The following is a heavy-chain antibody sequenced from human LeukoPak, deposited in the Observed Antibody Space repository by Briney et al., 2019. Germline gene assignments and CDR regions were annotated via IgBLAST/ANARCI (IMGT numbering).Heavy chain of an antibody. CDR1: GFTFSSYG. Sequence: GGSLRLSCAASGFTFSSYGMHWVRQAPGKGLEWVAVISYDGSNKYYADSVEGRFTISRDNSKSTLDLQMNSLRVEDTAVYYCAKDRYSSSSTFTINPFDYWGQGILVTVSS. D-gene: IGHD6-13*01. CDR2: ISYDGSNK. CDR3: AKDRYSSSSTFTINPFDY. V-gene: IGHV3-30*18. J-gene: IGHJ4*02.